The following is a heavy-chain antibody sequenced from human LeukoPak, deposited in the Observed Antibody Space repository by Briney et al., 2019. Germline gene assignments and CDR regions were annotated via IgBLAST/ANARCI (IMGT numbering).Heavy chain of an antibody. CDR2: ISDSGNNI. V-gene: IGHV3-11*01. D-gene: IGHD1-7*01. CDR3: ARARDNRNYEAFDI. CDR1: GFTFSDYY. J-gene: IGHJ3*02. Sequence: PGGSLRLSCAASGFTFSDYYMNWIRQAPGKGLEWVSYISDSGNNIHSADSVKGRFTISRDNAKNSLYLQMNSLRAEDTAVYYCARARDNRNYEAFDIWGQGTMVTVSS.